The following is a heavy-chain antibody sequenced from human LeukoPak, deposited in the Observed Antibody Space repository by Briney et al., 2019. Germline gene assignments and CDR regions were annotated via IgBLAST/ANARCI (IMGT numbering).Heavy chain of an antibody. J-gene: IGHJ4*02. Sequence: PGGSLRLSCAASGFTFSSYYMSWIRQAPGKGLEWVSYISSGTTKYYADSVKGRFTISRDNARKSLYLQMNSLRAEDTAVYYCAKDLADNYYDSSGYYPDYWGQGTLVTVSS. V-gene: IGHV3-69-1*01. CDR1: GFTFSSYY. D-gene: IGHD3-22*01. CDR3: AKDLADNYYDSSGYYPDY. CDR2: ISSGTTK.